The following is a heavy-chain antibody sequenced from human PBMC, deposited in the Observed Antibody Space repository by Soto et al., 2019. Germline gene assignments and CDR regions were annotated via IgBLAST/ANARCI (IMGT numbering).Heavy chain of an antibody. V-gene: IGHV3-73*01. CDR3: TIEGAGFGY. CDR1: GFTFSGSA. Sequence: EVQLVESGGGLVQPGGSLKLCCAASGFTFSGSAMHWVRQASGKGLEWVGRIRSKAKSYATAYAASVQGRFTISRDDSKNTTYLQMNSLKTEDTAVYYCTIEGAGFGYWGQGTLVTVSS. CDR2: IRSKAKSYAT. J-gene: IGHJ4*02. D-gene: IGHD1-26*01.